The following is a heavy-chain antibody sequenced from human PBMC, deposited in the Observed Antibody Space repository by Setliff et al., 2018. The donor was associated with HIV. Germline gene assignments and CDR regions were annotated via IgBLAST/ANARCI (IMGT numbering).Heavy chain of an antibody. CDR3: ARRSIVGSTRGYYYYALDV. D-gene: IGHD2-21*01. J-gene: IGHJ6*02. Sequence: RDPPGKGLEWIGYIYISGNTMYNPSLKSRVTMSLDTPKNQVSLKLTSVTAADTAVYYCARRSIVGSTRGYYYYALDVWGQGTTVTVSS. CDR2: IYISGNT. V-gene: IGHV4-4*09.